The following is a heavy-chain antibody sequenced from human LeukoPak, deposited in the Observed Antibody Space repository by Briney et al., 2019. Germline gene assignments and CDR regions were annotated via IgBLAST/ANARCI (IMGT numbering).Heavy chain of an antibody. J-gene: IGHJ3*02. Sequence: PGGSLRLSCEASGFTFRTYSMNWVRQAPGKGLEWVSSIDGSSRSLYYADAVKGRFTISRDNAKNSLYLQMNSLRAEDTAVYYYGRESGGTYYEAFDIWGQGTMVTVSS. D-gene: IGHD1-26*01. CDR3: GRESGGTYYEAFDI. CDR2: IDGSSRSL. V-gene: IGHV3-21*01. CDR1: GFTFRTYS.